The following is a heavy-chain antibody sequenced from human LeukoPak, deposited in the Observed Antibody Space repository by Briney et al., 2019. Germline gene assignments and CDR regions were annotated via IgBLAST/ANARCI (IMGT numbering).Heavy chain of an antibody. J-gene: IGHJ4*02. CDR1: SGSSGNYY. CDR3: ARDLAWNY. V-gene: IGHV4-59*01. D-gene: IGHD1-1*01. CDR2: ILYGGST. Sequence: PSETRSLTCTVASGSSGNYYWSWIRQPPGKRVEWIGHILYGGSTDYNPSLKSRVTMSVDTSQNQFSLKLNSVTAADTAVYYCARDLAWNYWGQGILVTVSS.